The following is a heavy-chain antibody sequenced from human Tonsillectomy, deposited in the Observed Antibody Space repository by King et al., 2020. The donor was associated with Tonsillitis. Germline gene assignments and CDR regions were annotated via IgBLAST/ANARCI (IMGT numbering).Heavy chain of an antibody. CDR3: ARGGRDSGSPGRVDY. J-gene: IGHJ4*02. V-gene: IGHV4-59*01. D-gene: IGHD1-26*01. CDR2: IYYSGIT. Sequence: VQLQESGPGLVKPSETLSLTCTVSGGSISSYYWNCIRQTPGKELEWIGYIYYSGITNYTPSLKSRVTISVDTSQNQFSLKLTSVTAADTAVYYCARGGRDSGSPGRVDYWGQGTLVTVS. CDR1: GGSISSYY.